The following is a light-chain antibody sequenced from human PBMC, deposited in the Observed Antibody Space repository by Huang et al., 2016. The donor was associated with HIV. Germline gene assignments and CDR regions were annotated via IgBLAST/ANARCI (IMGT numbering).Light chain of an antibody. Sequence: EIVLTQSPGTLSLSPGERATLSCRASQTVGNNYLAWYQQKPGQPPRLLFFGLFGRATGIPDRFSGRGSGTDFTLTISRLEPEDSEVFYCQQFRRSPFTFGGGPRWRSN. V-gene: IGKV3-20*01. CDR1: QTVGNNY. CDR3: QQFRRSPFT. J-gene: IGKJ4*01. CDR2: GLF.